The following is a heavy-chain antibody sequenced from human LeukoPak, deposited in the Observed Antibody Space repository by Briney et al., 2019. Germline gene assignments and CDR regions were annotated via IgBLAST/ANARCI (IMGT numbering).Heavy chain of an antibody. Sequence: SQTLSLTCAVSGGSISSGGYSWSWIRQPPGKGLEWIGYIYHSGSTYYNPSLKSRVTISVDTSKNQLSLKLTSVTAADTALYYCSRSGLTGMREYERADYYYYGMDLWGQGTAVTV. CDR1: GGSISSGGYS. J-gene: IGHJ6*02. CDR2: IYHSGST. CDR3: SRSGLTGMREYERADYYYYGMDL. D-gene: IGHD2-2*01. V-gene: IGHV4-30-2*01.